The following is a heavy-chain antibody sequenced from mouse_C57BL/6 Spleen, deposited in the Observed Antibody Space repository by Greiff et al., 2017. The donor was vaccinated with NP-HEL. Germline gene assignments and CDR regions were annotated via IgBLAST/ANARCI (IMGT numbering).Heavy chain of an antibody. J-gene: IGHJ4*01. D-gene: IGHD2-3*01. V-gene: IGHV1-18*01. CDR1: GYTFTDYN. CDR2: INPNNGGT. CDR3: ARGAGYYRYYYAMDY. Sequence: EVQLQQSGPELVKPGASVKIPCKASGYTFTDYNMDWVKQSHGKSLEWIGDINPNNGGTIYNQKFKGKATLTVYKSSSTAYMELRSRTSEDTAVYYCARGAGYYRYYYAMDYWGQGTSVTVSS.